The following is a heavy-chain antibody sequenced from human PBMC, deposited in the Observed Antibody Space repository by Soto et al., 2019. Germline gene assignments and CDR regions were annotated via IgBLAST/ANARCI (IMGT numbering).Heavy chain of an antibody. Sequence: SETLSLTCTVSGGSITSYDWSWIRQPPGKGLEWIGSIYYSESTNYNPSLKSRVTISVDTSKNQFSLKLSSVTAADTAVYYCARRYGGNFDYWGQGTLVTVSS. D-gene: IGHD1-26*01. CDR2: IYYSEST. CDR3: ARRYGGNFDY. J-gene: IGHJ4*02. V-gene: IGHV4-59*01. CDR1: GGSITSYD.